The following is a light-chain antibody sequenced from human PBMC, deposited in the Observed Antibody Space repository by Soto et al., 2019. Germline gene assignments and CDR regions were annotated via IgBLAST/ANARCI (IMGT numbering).Light chain of an antibody. CDR2: GAS. Sequence: ELVLTQSPGTLSLSPGERATLSCRASQSVSTYLAWYQQKPGQGPRLLIDGASSRASGIPDRFSGSGSGTDFTLTISRLAPEDSAVYYCQQYGNSPTFGQGTKVEVK. CDR3: QQYGNSPT. V-gene: IGKV3-20*01. J-gene: IGKJ1*01. CDR1: QSVSTY.